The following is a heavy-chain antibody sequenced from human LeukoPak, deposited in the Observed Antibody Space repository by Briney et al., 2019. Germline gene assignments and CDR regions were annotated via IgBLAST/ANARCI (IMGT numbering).Heavy chain of an antibody. CDR2: ISSGGTTI. Sequence: GGSLRLSCVASGFTFSSYELNWVHQAPGKGLEWLSYISSGGTTIYYADSVKGRFTVSRDNAKNSLYLQMNSLRAEDTAVYYCARDSYYYDSTYGYWGQGTPVTVSS. CDR1: GFTFSSYE. J-gene: IGHJ4*02. D-gene: IGHD3-22*01. V-gene: IGHV3-48*03. CDR3: ARDSYYYDSTYGY.